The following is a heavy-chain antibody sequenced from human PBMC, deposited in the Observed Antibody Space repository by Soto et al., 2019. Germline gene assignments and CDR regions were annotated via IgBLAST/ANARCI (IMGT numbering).Heavy chain of an antibody. V-gene: IGHV4-39*01. CDR1: GGSISSSSYY. D-gene: IGHD2-8*01. CDR2: IYYSGST. CDR3: ARIHCTNGVCYTGDYYMDV. Sequence: PSETLSLTCTVSGGSISSSSYYWGWIRQPPGKGLEWIGSIYYSGSTYYNTSLKSRVTISVDTSKNQFSLKLSSVTAADTAVYYCARIHCTNGVCYTGDYYMDVWGKGTTVTVSS. J-gene: IGHJ6*03.